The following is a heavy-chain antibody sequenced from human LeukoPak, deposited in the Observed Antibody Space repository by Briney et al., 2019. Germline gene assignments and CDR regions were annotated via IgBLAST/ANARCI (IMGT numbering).Heavy chain of an antibody. J-gene: IGHJ4*02. V-gene: IGHV1-2*02. CDR3: ARLAAYYCDY. CDR1: GYTFTGYY. CDR2: INPNSGGT. Sequence: GASVKVSCKASGYTFTGYYMHWVRQAPGQGLEWMGWINPNSGGTNYAQKFQGRVTMTTDTSTSTAYMELRSLRSDDTAVYYCARLAAYYCDYWGQGTLVTVSS. D-gene: IGHD6-25*01.